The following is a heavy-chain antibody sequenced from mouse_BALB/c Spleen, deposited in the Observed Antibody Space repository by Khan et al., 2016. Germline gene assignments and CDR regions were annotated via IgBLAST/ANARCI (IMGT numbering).Heavy chain of an antibody. CDR2: IDPANGHT. CDR3: APLTGTFDY. J-gene: IGHJ2*01. Sequence: EVQLQESGAELVKPGASVKLSCTASGFHIKDTYMHWVRQRPEQGLEWIGRIDPANGHTQYDPKFLVKATITADTSSNTAFLQLSGLTSEDSAVYYCAPLTGTFDYWGQGTALTVSS. D-gene: IGHD4-1*01. V-gene: IGHV14-3*02. CDR1: GFHIKDTY.